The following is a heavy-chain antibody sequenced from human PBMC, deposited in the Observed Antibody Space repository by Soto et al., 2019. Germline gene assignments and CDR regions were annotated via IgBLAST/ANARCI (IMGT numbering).Heavy chain of an antibody. CDR1: GFTFADYA. CDR2: ISWDSRSV. Sequence: GGSLRLSCAVSGFTFADYAMHWVRQAPGKGLAWVSGISWDSRSVAYADSVKGRFTISRDNAENSLHLQMNSLRAEDTAVYYCAKDSIRRSFSRSSTRARDAFDIWGQGTMVTVSS. CDR3: AKDSIRRSFSRSSTRARDAFDI. D-gene: IGHD6-6*01. J-gene: IGHJ3*02. V-gene: IGHV3-9*01.